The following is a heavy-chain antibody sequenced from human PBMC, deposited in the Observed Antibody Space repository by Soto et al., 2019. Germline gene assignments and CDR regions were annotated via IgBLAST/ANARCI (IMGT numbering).Heavy chain of an antibody. D-gene: IGHD3-9*01. Sequence: PGGSLRLSCAASGFTFSSYGMHWVRQAPGKGLEWVAVISYDGSNKYYADSVKGRFTISRDNSKNTLYLQMNSLRAEDTAVYYCAKDLYGEAIFECFDPWGQGTLVTVSS. CDR1: GFTFSSYG. V-gene: IGHV3-30*18. J-gene: IGHJ5*02. CDR2: ISYDGSNK. CDR3: AKDLYGEAIFECFDP.